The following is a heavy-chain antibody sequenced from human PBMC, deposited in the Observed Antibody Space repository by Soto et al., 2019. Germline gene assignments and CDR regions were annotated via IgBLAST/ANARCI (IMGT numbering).Heavy chain of an antibody. Sequence: SETLSLTCTVSGGSISSSSYYWGWIRQPPGKGLEWIGSIYYSGSTYYNPSLKSRVTISVDTSKNQFSLKLSSVTAADTAVYYCATSIIAAAIADYWGQGTLVTVSS. CDR2: IYYSGST. J-gene: IGHJ4*02. CDR1: GGSISSSSYY. V-gene: IGHV4-39*01. D-gene: IGHD6-13*01. CDR3: ATSIIAAAIADY.